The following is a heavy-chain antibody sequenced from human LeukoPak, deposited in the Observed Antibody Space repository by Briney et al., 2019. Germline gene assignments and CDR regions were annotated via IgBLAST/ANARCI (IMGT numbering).Heavy chain of an antibody. Sequence: GASVTVSFKASGYTFTGYYMHWVRQAPGQGLEWMGWINPNSGGTNYVQRFQGRVTMTRDTSISTAYMELSRLRSDDTAVYYCARVCYPESLCFDYWGQGTLVTVSS. V-gene: IGHV1-2*02. CDR3: ARVCYPESLCFDY. J-gene: IGHJ4*02. D-gene: IGHD2-21*01. CDR2: INPNSGGT. CDR1: GYTFTGYY.